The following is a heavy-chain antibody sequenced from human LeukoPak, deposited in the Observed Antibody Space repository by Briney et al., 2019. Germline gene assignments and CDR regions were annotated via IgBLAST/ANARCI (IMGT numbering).Heavy chain of an antibody. D-gene: IGHD5-12*01. V-gene: IGHV3-33*01. Sequence: QPGRSLRLSCAASGFTFSSYGMDWVRQAPGKGLEWVAVIWNDGTNTYYADSVKGRFTISRDNSKKTQNLQINSLRAEDTGVYYFAREYVGNDMPALGYWGQGTLVTVSS. J-gene: IGHJ4*02. CDR1: GFTFSSYG. CDR3: AREYVGNDMPALGY. CDR2: IWNDGTNT.